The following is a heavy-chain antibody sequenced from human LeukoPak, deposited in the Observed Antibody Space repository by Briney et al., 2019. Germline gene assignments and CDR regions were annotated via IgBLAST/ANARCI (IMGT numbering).Heavy chain of an antibody. V-gene: IGHV4-34*01. CDR3: ARRGIVMLYGTYYYYYYMDV. D-gene: IGHD3-22*01. Sequence: ASETLSLTCAVYGGSFSGYYWSWIRQPPGKGLEWIGEINHSGSTNYNPSLKSRVTISVDTSKNQFSLKLSSVTAADTAVYYCARRGIVMLYGTYYYYYYMDVWGKGTTVTISS. CDR1: GGSFSGYY. CDR2: INHSGST. J-gene: IGHJ6*03.